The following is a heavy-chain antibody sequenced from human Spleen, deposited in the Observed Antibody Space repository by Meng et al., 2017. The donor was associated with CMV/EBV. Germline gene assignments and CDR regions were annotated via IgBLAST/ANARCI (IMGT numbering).Heavy chain of an antibody. CDR2: IYYSGST. CDR3: ARGGNGVCPTH. J-gene: IGHJ4*02. D-gene: IGHD2-8*01. V-gene: IGHV4-39*07. CDR1: GGSISSSSYY. Sequence: QLRMQESGPGLVKPSETLSLTCTVSGGSISSSSYYWGWIRQPPGKGLEWIGSIYYSGSTYYNPSLKSRVTISVDTSKNQFFLKLSSVTAADTAVYYCARGGNGVCPTHWGQGTLVTVSS.